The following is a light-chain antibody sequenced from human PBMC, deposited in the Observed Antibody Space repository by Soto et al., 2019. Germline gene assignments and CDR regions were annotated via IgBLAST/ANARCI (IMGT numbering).Light chain of an antibody. V-gene: IGLV9-49*01. CDR2: VGTGGIVG. Sequence: QSVLTQPPSASASLGASVTLTCTLSSGYSNYKVDWYQQRPGKGPRFVMRVGTGGIVGSKGDGIPDRFSVLGSGLNRYLTIKNIQEEDESDCHWGADHGRGSNFSYGFGTGTKVTVL. CDR1: SGYSNYK. J-gene: IGLJ1*01. CDR3: GADHGRGSNFSYG.